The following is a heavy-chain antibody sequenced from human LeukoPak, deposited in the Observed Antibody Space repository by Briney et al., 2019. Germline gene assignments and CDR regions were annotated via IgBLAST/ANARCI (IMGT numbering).Heavy chain of an antibody. D-gene: IGHD3-22*01. V-gene: IGHV3-23*01. CDR1: GFTFSTHA. CDR2: IGGSDGST. J-gene: IGHJ4*02. Sequence: PGGSLRLSCVASGFTFSTHAMSWVRLAPGKGLEWVSAIGGSDGSTYYADSVKGRFTISRDNSKDTLYLQMNSLRAVDTAVYYCAKRDSSGSYPYYFDYWGQGTLVTVSS. CDR3: AKRDSSGSYPYYFDY.